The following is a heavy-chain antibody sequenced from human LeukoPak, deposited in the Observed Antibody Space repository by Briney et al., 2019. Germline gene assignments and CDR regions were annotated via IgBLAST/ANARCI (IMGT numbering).Heavy chain of an antibody. V-gene: IGHV1-18*01. D-gene: IGHD4-23*01. CDR1: GYSFSSYA. Sequence: ASVKVSCKASGYSFSSYAINWVRRAPGQGLEWMGWFSAYNGNTYYAQKLQGRVTMATDTSTSTVYMELRSLRSDDTAVYYCARGGRYGGNTGLDYRGQGTLVTVSS. CDR2: FSAYNGNT. J-gene: IGHJ4*02. CDR3: ARGGRYGGNTGLDY.